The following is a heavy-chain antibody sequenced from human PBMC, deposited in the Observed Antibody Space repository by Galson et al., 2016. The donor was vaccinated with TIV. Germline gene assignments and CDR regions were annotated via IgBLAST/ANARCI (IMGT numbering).Heavy chain of an antibody. CDR3: ARAGVGAAWDGGDY. V-gene: IGHV1-69*02. J-gene: IGHJ4*02. Sequence: SVKVSCKASGRIFSSYTIFWVRQAPGQGLEWMGRIIPIIGMTNYAQKFQGRVTITADTSTNTAYMELGSLRSEDTAIYYCARAGVGAAWDGGDYWGQGTLVTVSS. CDR1: GRIFSSYT. CDR2: IIPIIGMT. D-gene: IGHD6-13*01.